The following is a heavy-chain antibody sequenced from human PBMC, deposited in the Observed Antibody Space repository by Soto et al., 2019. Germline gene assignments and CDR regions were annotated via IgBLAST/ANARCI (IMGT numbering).Heavy chain of an antibody. Sequence: QVQLQESGPGLVKPSQTLSLTCTVSGGSISSGGYYWSWIRQHPGKGLEWIGYIYYSGSTYYNPSLKSRVTISVDPSKNQFSLKLSSVTAADTAVYYCARPSSRSGGDAFDIWGQGTMVTVSS. CDR3: ARPSSRSGGDAFDI. J-gene: IGHJ3*02. V-gene: IGHV4-31*03. D-gene: IGHD2-15*01. CDR1: GGSISSGGYY. CDR2: IYYSGST.